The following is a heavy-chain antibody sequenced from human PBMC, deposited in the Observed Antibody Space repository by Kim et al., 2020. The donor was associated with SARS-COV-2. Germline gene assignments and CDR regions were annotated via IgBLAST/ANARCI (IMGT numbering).Heavy chain of an antibody. CDR2: IIPIFGTA. CDR1: GGTFSSYA. CDR3: ARAQRELLWFGELLSGFDY. Sequence: SVKVSCKASGGTFSSYAISWVRQAPGQGLEWMGGIIPIFGTANYAQKFQGRVTITADESTSTAYMELSSLRSEDTAVYYCARAQRELLWFGELLSGFDYWGQGTLVTVSS. J-gene: IGHJ4*02. D-gene: IGHD3-10*01. V-gene: IGHV1-69*13.